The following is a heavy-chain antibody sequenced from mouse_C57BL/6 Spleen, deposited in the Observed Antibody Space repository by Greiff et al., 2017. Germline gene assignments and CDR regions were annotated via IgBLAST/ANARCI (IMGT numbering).Heavy chain of an antibody. CDR2: IYPGDGDT. J-gene: IGHJ4*01. V-gene: IGHV1-80*01. CDR1: GYAFSSYW. Sequence: VQLQQSGAELVKPGASVKISCKASGYAFSSYWMNWVKQRPGKGLEWIGRIYPGDGDTNYNGKFKGKATLTADKSSSTAYMQLSSLTSEDSAVYFCVKHSYSNYCAMDYWGQGTSVTVAS. D-gene: IGHD2-5*01. CDR3: VKHSYSNYCAMDY.